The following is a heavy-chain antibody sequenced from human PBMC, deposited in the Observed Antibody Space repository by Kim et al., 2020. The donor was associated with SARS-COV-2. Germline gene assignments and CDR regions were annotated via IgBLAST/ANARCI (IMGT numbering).Heavy chain of an antibody. Sequence: GGSLRLSCAASGFTFSSYAMHWVRQAPGKGLEWVAVISYDGSNKYYADSVKGRFTISRDNSKNTLYLQMNSLRAEDTAVYYCARDQYVVAATKVEYFQHWGQGTLVTVSS. CDR3: ARDQYVVAATKVEYFQH. D-gene: IGHD2-15*01. J-gene: IGHJ1*01. V-gene: IGHV3-30-3*01. CDR1: GFTFSSYA. CDR2: ISYDGSNK.